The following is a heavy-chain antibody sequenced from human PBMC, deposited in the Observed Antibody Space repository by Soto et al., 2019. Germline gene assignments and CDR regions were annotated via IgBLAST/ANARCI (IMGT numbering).Heavy chain of an antibody. Sequence: QVHLVQSGAEVKNPGASVKVSCKGSGYNFTTCSISWVRHAPGQGLEWMAWISAHNGNTNYAPNLQGRVTVTRDTSTSTAYIELRSLRSDDTAVYYCARGRYGDYWGQGALVTVSS. J-gene: IGHJ4*02. CDR2: ISAHNGNT. CDR1: GYNFTTCS. D-gene: IGHD1-1*01. V-gene: IGHV1-18*01. CDR3: ARGRYGDY.